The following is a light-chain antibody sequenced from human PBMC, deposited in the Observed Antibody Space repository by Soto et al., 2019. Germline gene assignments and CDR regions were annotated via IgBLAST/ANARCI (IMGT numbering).Light chain of an antibody. CDR3: QQSTKWPPSNT. V-gene: IGKV3-11*01. J-gene: IGKJ5*01. CDR2: TAS. Sequence: EIVLTQSPATLSLSPGERATLSCRASQTIGSYLAWYQQKPGQAPRLLIYTASNRAAGVPARFSGSGSGTDFTLTVSSLEPEDFAVYYCQQSTKWPPSNTFGQGTRLEIK. CDR1: QTIGSY.